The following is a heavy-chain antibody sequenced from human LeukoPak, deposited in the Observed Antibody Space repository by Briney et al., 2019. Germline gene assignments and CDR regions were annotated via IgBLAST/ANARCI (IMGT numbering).Heavy chain of an antibody. V-gene: IGHV4-34*01. Sequence: SETLSLTCAVYGGSFSGYYWSWIRQPPGKGLEWIGEINHSGSTNYNPSLKSRVTISVDTSKNQFSLKLSSVNAADTAVYYCAISGYSPSPLPWHGAGCDPWGQGTRVTVSS. CDR3: AISGYSPSPLPWHGAGCDP. D-gene: IGHD6-25*01. J-gene: IGHJ5*02. CDR1: GGSFSGYY. CDR2: INHSGST.